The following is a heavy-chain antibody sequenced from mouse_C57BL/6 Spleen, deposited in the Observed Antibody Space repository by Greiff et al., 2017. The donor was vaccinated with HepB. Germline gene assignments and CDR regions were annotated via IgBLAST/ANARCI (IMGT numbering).Heavy chain of an antibody. Sequence: VQLQQSGTELVKPGASVKLSCKASGYTFTSYWMHWVKQRPGQGLEWIGNINPSNGGTNYNEKFKSKATLTVDKSSSTAYMQLSSLTSEDSAGYYCARWDWDRYLDYWGQGTTLTVSS. J-gene: IGHJ2*01. CDR3: ARWDWDRYLDY. V-gene: IGHV1-53*01. CDR2: INPSNGGT. CDR1: GYTFTSYW. D-gene: IGHD4-1*01.